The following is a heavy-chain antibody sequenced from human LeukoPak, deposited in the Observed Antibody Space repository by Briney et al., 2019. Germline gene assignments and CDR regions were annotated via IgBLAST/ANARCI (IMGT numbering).Heavy chain of an antibody. CDR2: IYSGGST. CDR1: GFTVSSNY. J-gene: IGHJ4*02. Sequence: GGSLRLSCAASGFTVSSNYMSWVRHAPGKRQEWGSVIYSGGSTYSTDSVKVRFTISRDNPKNALYLHMSSLRAEETAVYYCASGFAAAQQSLKYWGQGTLVTVSS. D-gene: IGHD2-2*01. V-gene: IGHV3-53*01. CDR3: ASGFAAAQQSLKY.